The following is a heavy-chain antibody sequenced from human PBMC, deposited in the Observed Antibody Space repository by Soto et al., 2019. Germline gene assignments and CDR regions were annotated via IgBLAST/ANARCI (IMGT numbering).Heavy chain of an antibody. D-gene: IGHD1-26*01. CDR1: GGSISSYY. CDR3: ARRWGGSLDY. CDR2: IYYSGST. J-gene: IGHJ4*02. Sequence: PSDTLSLTCTVSGGSISSYYWSWIRQPPGKGLEWIGYIYYSGSTNYNPSLKSRVTISVDTSKNQFSLKLSSVTAADTAVYYCARRWGGSLDYWGQGTLVTVSS. V-gene: IGHV4-59*01.